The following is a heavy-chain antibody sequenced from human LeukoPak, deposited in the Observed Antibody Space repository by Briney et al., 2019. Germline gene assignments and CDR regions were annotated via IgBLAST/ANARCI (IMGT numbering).Heavy chain of an antibody. Sequence: GESLKISCKGSGYSFTSYWIGWVRQMPGKGLEWMGIIYPGDSDTRYSPSFQGQVTISADKSIRTAYLQWSSLKASDTATYYCARTLDYGSASTRYSDVWGKGTRVIVSS. CDR1: GYSFTSYW. CDR2: IYPGDSDT. D-gene: IGHD3-10*01. J-gene: IGHJ6*04. CDR3: ARTLDYGSASTRYSDV. V-gene: IGHV5-51*01.